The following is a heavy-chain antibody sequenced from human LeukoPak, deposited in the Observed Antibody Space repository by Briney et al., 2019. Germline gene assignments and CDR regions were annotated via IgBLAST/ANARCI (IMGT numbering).Heavy chain of an antibody. D-gene: IGHD5-12*01. CDR3: ARGLGYSGYEYDY. V-gene: IGHV4-34*01. Sequence: SETLSLTCAVYGGSFSGYYWSWIRQPPGKGLEWIGEINHSGSTNYNPSLKSRVTISVDTSKNQFSLKLSSVTAADTAVYYCARGLGYSGYEYDYWAREPWSSSPQ. J-gene: IGHJ4*02. CDR2: INHSGST. CDR1: GGSFSGYY.